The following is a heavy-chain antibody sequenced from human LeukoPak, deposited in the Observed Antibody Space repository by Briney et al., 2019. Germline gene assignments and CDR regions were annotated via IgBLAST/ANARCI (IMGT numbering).Heavy chain of an antibody. D-gene: IGHD6-19*01. CDR1: GFTFDDYG. Sequence: GGSLRLSCAASGFTFDDYGLSWVRQAPGKGLEWVSGINWNGGSTGYADSVKGRFTISRENAKNSLYLQMNSLRAGDTAVYYCARILDSAWGELGYWGQGTLVTVSS. CDR2: INWNGGST. J-gene: IGHJ4*02. V-gene: IGHV3-20*04. CDR3: ARILDSAWGELGY.